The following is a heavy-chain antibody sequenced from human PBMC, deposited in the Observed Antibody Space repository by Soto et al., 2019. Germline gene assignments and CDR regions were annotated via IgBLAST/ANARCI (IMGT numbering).Heavy chain of an antibody. D-gene: IGHD6-13*01. CDR3: ARDISIAAAGNWFDP. CDR1: GFTFSSYW. J-gene: IGHJ5*02. Sequence: GGSLRLSCAASGFTFSSYWMSWVRQAPGKGLEWVANIKQDGSEKYHVDSVKGRFTISRDNAKNSLYLQMNSLRAEDTAVYYCARDISIAAAGNWFDPWGQGTLVTVSS. CDR2: IKQDGSEK. V-gene: IGHV3-7*01.